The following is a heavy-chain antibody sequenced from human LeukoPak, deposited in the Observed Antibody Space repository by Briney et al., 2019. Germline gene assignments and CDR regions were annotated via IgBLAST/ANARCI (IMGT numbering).Heavy chain of an antibody. CDR1: GNTFTNYW. D-gene: IGHD3-3*01. CDR2: IYPGDSET. Sequence: VESLKISCKGSGNTFTNYWIGWVRQLPGKGLEWMGIIYPGDSETRYSPSFQGQVTMSVDKSSSTAYLQWATLKASDTAIYFCSRLSTRLLDHWGQGTRVTLSS. J-gene: IGHJ4*02. CDR3: SRLSTRLLDH. V-gene: IGHV5-51*01.